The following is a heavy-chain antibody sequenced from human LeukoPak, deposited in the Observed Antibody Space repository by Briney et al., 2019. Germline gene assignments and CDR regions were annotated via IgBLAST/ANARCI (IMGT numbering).Heavy chain of an antibody. J-gene: IGHJ5*02. D-gene: IGHD2-2*01. Sequence: SETLSLTCTVSGGSISSYYWSWIRQPPGKGLEWIGYIYYSGSTNYNPSLKSRVTISVDTSKNQFSLKLNSVTAADTAVYYCARDRSSCSSTSCLFPYNWFDPWGQGTLVTVSS. V-gene: IGHV4-59*01. CDR1: GGSISSYY. CDR2: IYYSGST. CDR3: ARDRSSCSSTSCLFPYNWFDP.